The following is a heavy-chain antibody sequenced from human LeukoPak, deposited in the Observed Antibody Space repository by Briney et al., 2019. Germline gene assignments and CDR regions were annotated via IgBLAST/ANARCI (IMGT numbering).Heavy chain of an antibody. CDR1: GGSISRDY. V-gene: IGHV4-59*01. D-gene: IGHD7-27*01. Sequence: PSETLSLTCTVSGGSISRDYWSWIRQPPGKGLEWIGYIYYTGSTNYNPSLKSRVTISVDTSKNQFSLKLSSVTAADTAVYYCARDSGYYFDYWGQGTLVTVSS. CDR2: IYYTGST. CDR3: ARDSGYYFDY. J-gene: IGHJ4*02.